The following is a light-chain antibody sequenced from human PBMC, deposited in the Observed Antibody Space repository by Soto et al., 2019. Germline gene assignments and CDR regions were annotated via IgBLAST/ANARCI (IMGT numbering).Light chain of an antibody. CDR1: QSVSSN. V-gene: IGKV3-15*01. J-gene: IGKJ1*01. CDR2: AAS. CDR3: QQYNDWPPWT. Sequence: EIVMTQSPATLSVSPGERATLSCRARQSVSSNLAWYQQKPGQAPRLLIYAASTRATGIPAKFSGSGSETEFTLTISSLQSEDFAVYYCQQYNDWPPWTFGQGTKVEIK.